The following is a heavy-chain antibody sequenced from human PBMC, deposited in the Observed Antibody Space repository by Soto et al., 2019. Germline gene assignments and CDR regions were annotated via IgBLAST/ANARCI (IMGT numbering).Heavy chain of an antibody. CDR3: TRKHSLDYIRWGLDP. Sequence: ASVKVSCKASGYPFSDNQIHWLRRAPGQGLEWMGRINPKSDDTNYAQKFQGRVTMTRDTSIDTAYLELTGLTSDDTATYYCTRKHSLDYIRWGLDPWGQGTLVTVSS. CDR1: GYPFSDNQ. CDR2: INPKSDDT. J-gene: IGHJ5*02. V-gene: IGHV1-2*02. D-gene: IGHD4-4*01.